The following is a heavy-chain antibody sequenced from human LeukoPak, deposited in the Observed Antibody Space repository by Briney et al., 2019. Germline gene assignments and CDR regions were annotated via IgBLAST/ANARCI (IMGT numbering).Heavy chain of an antibody. D-gene: IGHD2-2*01. CDR2: INQDGSEK. Sequence: PGGSLRLSCAASGFTFSNYWMSWVRQAPGKGLEWVANINQDGSEKYYVDSVKGRFTISRDNAKNSLYLQMNSLRAEDTAVYYCARSLVPIDYAAYWGQGTLVTVSS. J-gene: IGHJ4*02. CDR3: ARSLVPIDYAAY. CDR1: GFTFSNYW. V-gene: IGHV3-7*01.